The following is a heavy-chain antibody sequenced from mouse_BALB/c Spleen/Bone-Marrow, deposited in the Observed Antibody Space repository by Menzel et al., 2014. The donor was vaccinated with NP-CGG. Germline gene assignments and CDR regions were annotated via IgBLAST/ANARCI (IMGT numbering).Heavy chain of an antibody. Sequence: VQLQQSGAELMKPGASVKISCKATGYTFSSYWIEWVKPRPGHSLEWIGEILPGSGITNYNEKFKGKATFTADTSSNTAYMQLGGLTSEDSAVYYCARSPYWGQGTLVTVSA. CDR2: ILPGSGIT. V-gene: IGHV1-9*01. CDR1: GYTFSSYW. J-gene: IGHJ3*01. CDR3: ARSPY.